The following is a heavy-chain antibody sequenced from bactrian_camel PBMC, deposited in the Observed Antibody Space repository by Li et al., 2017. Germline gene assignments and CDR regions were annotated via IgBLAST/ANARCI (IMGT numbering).Heavy chain of an antibody. CDR2: IDGDGTT. J-gene: IGHJ4*01. CDR1: YTYRPFC. Sequence: HVQLVESGGGSVQAGGSLRLSCAGYTYRPFCMGWFRQAPGKEREGVAAIDGDGTTDYDESVKGRFTISKDNAKNTLYLQLNSLKTEDMAMYYCTKETEWVGYHEFAVHWGQGTQVTVS. V-gene: IGHV3S1*01. D-gene: IGHD5*01. CDR3: TKETEWVGYHEFAVH.